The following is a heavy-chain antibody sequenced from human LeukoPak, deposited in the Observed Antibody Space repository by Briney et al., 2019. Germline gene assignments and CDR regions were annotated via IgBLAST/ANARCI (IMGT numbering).Heavy chain of an antibody. J-gene: IGHJ4*02. CDR2: INTNTGNP. V-gene: IGHV7-4-1*02. CDR1: GYTFTSYA. Sequence: ASVKVSCKASGYTFTSYAMNWVRQAPGQGLEWMGWINTNTGNPTYAQGFTGRFVFSLDTSVSTAYLQISSLKAEDTAVYYCARVNPYYDILTGYYNVGCLDYWGQGTLVTVSS. CDR3: ARVNPYYDILTGYYNVGCLDY. D-gene: IGHD3-9*01.